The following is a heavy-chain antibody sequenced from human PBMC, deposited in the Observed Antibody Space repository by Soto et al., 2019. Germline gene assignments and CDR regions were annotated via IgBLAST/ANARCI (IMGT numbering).Heavy chain of an antibody. Sequence: QVKLEETGGGVVQAGGSVKLSCAASGFTLDAYAIHWVRRTPDKGLEWVAVISYDGNLKYYADSVRGRFTISRDDSRSTVDLQLPSLRGVDSVVYYCTKARKGLKRVGSFDIWAQGAWVTVS. CDR3: TKARKGLKRVGSFDI. J-gene: IGHJ4*02. CDR2: ISYDGNLK. CDR1: GFTLDAYA. D-gene: IGHD2-15*01. V-gene: IGHV3-30*18.